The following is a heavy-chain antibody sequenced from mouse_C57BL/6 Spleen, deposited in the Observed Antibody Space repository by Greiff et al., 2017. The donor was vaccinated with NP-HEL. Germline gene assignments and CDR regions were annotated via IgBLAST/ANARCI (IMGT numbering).Heavy chain of an antibody. Sequence: VQLQQPGAELVMPGASVKLSCKASGYTFTSYWMHWVKQRPGQGLEWIGEIDPSDSYTNYNQKFKGKSTLTVDKSSSTAYMQLSSLTSEDSAVYDCAKNYYGSGRYAMDYWGQGTSVTVSS. CDR1: GYTFTSYW. CDR2: IDPSDSYT. D-gene: IGHD1-1*01. V-gene: IGHV1-69*01. J-gene: IGHJ4*01. CDR3: AKNYYGSGRYAMDY.